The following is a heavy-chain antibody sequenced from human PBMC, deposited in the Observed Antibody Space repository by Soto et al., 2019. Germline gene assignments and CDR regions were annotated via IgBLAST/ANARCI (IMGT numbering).Heavy chain of an antibody. Sequence: SETLSLTCTVSGGSISSYYWSWIRQPPGKGLEWIGYIYYSGSTNYNPSLKSRVTISVDTSKNQFSLKLSSVTAADTAVYYCARFDYDFWSGETTYYGMDVWGQGTTVTVSS. J-gene: IGHJ6*02. CDR2: IYYSGST. CDR1: GGSISSYY. V-gene: IGHV4-59*01. D-gene: IGHD3-3*01. CDR3: ARFDYDFWSGETTYYGMDV.